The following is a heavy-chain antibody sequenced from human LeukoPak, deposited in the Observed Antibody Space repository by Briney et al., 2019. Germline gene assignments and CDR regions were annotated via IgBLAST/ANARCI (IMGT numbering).Heavy chain of an antibody. D-gene: IGHD1-26*01. CDR2: IYPDDSDS. CDR1: GYSFTTYW. J-gene: IGHJ4*02. CDR3: ARLPSGNYPFDY. V-gene: IGHV5-51*01. Sequence: ESLKISCKGSGYSFTTYWIGWVRQMPGKGLEWMGIIYPDDSDSRYSPSFQGQVTISADKSISTAYLQWSSLKASDTAMYYCARLPSGNYPFDYWGQGTLLTVSS.